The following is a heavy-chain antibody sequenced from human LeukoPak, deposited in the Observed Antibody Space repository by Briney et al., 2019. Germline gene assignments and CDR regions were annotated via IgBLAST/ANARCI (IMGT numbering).Heavy chain of an antibody. V-gene: IGHV4-39*07. CDR3: ARASSWYVGGFDY. J-gene: IGHJ4*02. Sequence: SETLSLTCTVSGGSISSSSYYWGWIRQPPGKGLEGIGSIYYSGSTYYNPSLKSRVTISVDTSKNQFSLKLSSVTAADTAVYYCARASSWYVGGFDYWGQGTLVTVSS. CDR2: IYYSGST. CDR1: GGSISSSSYY. D-gene: IGHD6-13*01.